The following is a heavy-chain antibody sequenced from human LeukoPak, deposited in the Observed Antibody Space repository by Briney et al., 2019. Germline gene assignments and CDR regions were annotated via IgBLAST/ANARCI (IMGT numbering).Heavy chain of an antibody. CDR2: VCRSGTT. CDR1: GYSISNNYF. D-gene: IGHD1-26*01. Sequence: PSETLSLTCVVSGYSISNNYFWCWIRQSPGKGLEWVGTVCRSGTTYYNPSLKGRVIISRDTSKNQFSLKLISMTAADTAVYYCTRPVPAWEGGGSNYWGRGTLVTVSS. J-gene: IGHJ4*01. V-gene: IGHV4-38-2*01. CDR3: TRPVPAWEGGGSNY.